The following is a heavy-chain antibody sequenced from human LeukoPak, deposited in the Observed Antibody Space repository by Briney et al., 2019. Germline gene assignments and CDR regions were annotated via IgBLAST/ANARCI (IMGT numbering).Heavy chain of an antibody. CDR1: GFVFSSNS. Sequence: GGSLRLSCAASGFVFSSNSMIWVRQAPGKGLEWVSYISSSSSTIYYADSVKGRFTISRDNSRNTLYLQMSRLRAEDTALFYCAKMTDSTPYSSGTFDSWGQGTLVTVSS. D-gene: IGHD3-10*01. J-gene: IGHJ4*02. V-gene: IGHV3-48*01. CDR3: AKMTDSTPYSSGTFDS. CDR2: ISSSSSTI.